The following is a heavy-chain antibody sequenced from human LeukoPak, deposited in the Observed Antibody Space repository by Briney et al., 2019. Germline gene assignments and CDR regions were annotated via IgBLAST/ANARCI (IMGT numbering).Heavy chain of an antibody. CDR3: AVPPPPRDYGDYLDYYYMDV. J-gene: IGHJ6*03. CDR2: INPNSGGT. Sequence: ASVKVSCEASGYTFTGYYMHWVRQAPGQGLEWMGWINPNSGGTNYAQKFQGRVTMTRDTSISTAYMELSRLRSDDTAVYYCAVPPPPRDYGDYLDYYYMDVWGKGTTVTVSS. V-gene: IGHV1-2*02. CDR1: GYTFTGYY. D-gene: IGHD4-17*01.